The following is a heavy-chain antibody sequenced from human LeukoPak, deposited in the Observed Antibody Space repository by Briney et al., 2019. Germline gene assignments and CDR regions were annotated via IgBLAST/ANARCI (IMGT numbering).Heavy chain of an antibody. D-gene: IGHD5-12*01. V-gene: IGHV4-38-2*02. CDR1: GYSISSGYY. J-gene: IGHJ5*02. CDR3: AGADIVAINWFDP. CDR2: IYHSGST. Sequence: SETLSLTCTVSGYSISSGYYWGWIRQPPGKGLEWIGSIYHSGSTYYNPSLKSRVTISVDTSKNQFSLKLSSVTAADTAVYYCAGADIVAINWFDPWGQGTLVTVSS.